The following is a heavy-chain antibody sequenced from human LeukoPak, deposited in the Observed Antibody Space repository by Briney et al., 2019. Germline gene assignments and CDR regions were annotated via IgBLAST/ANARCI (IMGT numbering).Heavy chain of an antibody. CDR1: GGSISSSNYR. V-gene: IGHV4-39*01. J-gene: IGHJ3*02. Sequence: SETLSLTCTVSGGSISSSNYRWGWIRQPPGKGLEWIGSIHNSGSTYYNPSLKSRVTISVDTSKNQFSLKLSSVTAADTAVCYCARLFDIWGQGTMVTVSS. CDR3: ARLFDI. CDR2: IHNSGST.